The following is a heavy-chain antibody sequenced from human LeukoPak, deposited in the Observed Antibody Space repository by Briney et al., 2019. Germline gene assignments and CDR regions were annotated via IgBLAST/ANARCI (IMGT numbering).Heavy chain of an antibody. CDR3: AKTNTYYDFWSGYSNFDY. CDR2: ISGSGGST. J-gene: IGHJ4*02. CDR1: GFTFSIYA. D-gene: IGHD3-3*01. V-gene: IGHV3-23*01. Sequence: GGSLRLSCAASGFTFSIYAMSWVRQAPGKGLEWVSAISGSGGSTYYADSVKGRFTISRDNSKNTLYLQMNSLRAEDTAVYYCAKTNTYYDFWSGYSNFDYWGQGTLVTVSS.